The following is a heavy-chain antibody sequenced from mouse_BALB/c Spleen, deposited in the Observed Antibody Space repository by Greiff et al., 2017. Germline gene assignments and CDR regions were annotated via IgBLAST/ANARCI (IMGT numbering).Heavy chain of an antibody. D-gene: IGHD2-14*01. CDR3: AIYYRYDWYYFDY. Sequence: EVQLVESGAELVKPGASVKLSCTASGFNIKDTYMHWVKQRPEQGLEWIGRIDPANGNTKYDPKFQGKATITADTSSNTAYLQLSSLTSEDTAVYYCAIYYRYDWYYFDYWGQGTTLTVSS. J-gene: IGHJ2*01. CDR1: GFNIKDTY. V-gene: IGHV14-3*02. CDR2: IDPANGNT.